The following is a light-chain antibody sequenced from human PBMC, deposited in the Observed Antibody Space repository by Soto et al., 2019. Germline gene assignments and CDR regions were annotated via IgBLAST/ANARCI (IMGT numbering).Light chain of an antibody. CDR1: QSVSSN. CDR3: QHYNNWPPLT. CDR2: GAS. V-gene: IGKV3-15*01. Sequence: EIVMTQSPATLSVSPGERAALSCRASQSVSSNLAWYQQKPGQAPRLLIYGASTRATGIPARFSGSGSGTEFTLTISSLQSEDFAVYYCQHYNNWPPLTFAGGTKVEIK. J-gene: IGKJ4*01.